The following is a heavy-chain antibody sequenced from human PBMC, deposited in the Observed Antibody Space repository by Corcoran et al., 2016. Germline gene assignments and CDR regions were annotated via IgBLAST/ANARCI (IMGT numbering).Heavy chain of an antibody. CDR2: INPNSGGT. CDR3: ARETPRDGGHEVDS. J-gene: IGHJ4*02. Sequence: QVQLVQSGAEVKKPGASVKVSCQASGYTFTGYYIHWVRQAPGQGLEWMGWINPNSGGTNYGQKFQGRVTMTRDTSISTAYMELSRLTSDDPALYYWARETPRDGGHEVDSWGQGTLVTVSS. V-gene: IGHV1-2*02. CDR1: GYTFTGYY.